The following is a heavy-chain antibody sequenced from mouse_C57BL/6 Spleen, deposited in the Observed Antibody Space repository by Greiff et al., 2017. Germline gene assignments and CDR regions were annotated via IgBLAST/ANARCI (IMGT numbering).Heavy chain of an antibody. CDR2: ISYDGSN. J-gene: IGHJ3*01. CDR3: ARDEVYQAWFAY. V-gene: IGHV3-6*01. Sequence: EVKLVESGPGLVKPSQSLSLTCSVTGYSITSGYYWNWIRQFPGNKLEWMGYISYDGSNNYNPSLKNRISITRDTSKNPFFLKLNSVTTEDPATYYCARDEVYQAWFAYWRQGTLVTVSA. CDR1: GYSITSGYY.